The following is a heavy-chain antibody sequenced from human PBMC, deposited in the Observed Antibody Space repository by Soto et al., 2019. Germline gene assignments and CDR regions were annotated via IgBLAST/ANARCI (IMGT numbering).Heavy chain of an antibody. CDR3: PRDFRSYAFWSGILGGMDV. CDR2: INAGNGNT. J-gene: IGHJ6*02. CDR1: GYTFTSYA. V-gene: IGHV1-3*05. D-gene: IGHD3-3*01. Sequence: QVQLVQSGAEEKKPGASVKVSCKASGYTFTSYAMHWVRQAPGQRLEWRGWINAGNGNTKYSQKFQGRVTITRDTAESPAYMELSSMSSEDTAVNYCPRDFRSYAFWSGILGGMDVWGHGTTVTVSS.